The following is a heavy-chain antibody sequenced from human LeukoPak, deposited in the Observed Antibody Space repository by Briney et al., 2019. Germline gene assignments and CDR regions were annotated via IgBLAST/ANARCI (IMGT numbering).Heavy chain of an antibody. CDR3: ARGDYGDYAYYFDY. V-gene: IGHV4-4*02. CDR2: IYHSGST. CDR1: GGSISSSNW. J-gene: IGHJ4*02. Sequence: PSETLSLTCAVSGGSISSSNWWSWVRQPPGKGLEWIGEIYHSGSTNYNPSLKSRVTISVDKSKNQFSLKLSSVTAADTAVYYCARGDYGDYAYYFDYWGQGTLVTVSS. D-gene: IGHD4-17*01.